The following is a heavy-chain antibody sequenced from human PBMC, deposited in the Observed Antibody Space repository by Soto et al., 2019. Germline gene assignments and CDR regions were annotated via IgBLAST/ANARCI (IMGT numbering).Heavy chain of an antibody. CDR3: AHIRDYNNYGWFDP. Sequence: SETLSLTCIVSGGSISSSPYYWAWIRQPPGKALEWIGSVYYSGTTYRNPSLKSRATLSVDRSKNQFSLQLSSVTAADTAVYYCAHIRDYNNYGWFDPWGPGSLVTVSS. CDR2: VYYSGTT. J-gene: IGHJ5*02. V-gene: IGHV4-39*01. CDR1: GGSISSSPYY. D-gene: IGHD4-4*01.